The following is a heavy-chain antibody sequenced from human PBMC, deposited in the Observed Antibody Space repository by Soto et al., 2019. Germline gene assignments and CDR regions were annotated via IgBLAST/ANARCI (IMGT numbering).Heavy chain of an antibody. CDR2: IIPIFGAA. D-gene: IGHD3-3*01. J-gene: IGHJ5*02. CDR3: ARDLGVVISGWFDT. V-gene: IGHV1-69*05. Sequence: SLKVASKSARDTFSSYTISWGRHARGQGLELMGGIIPIFGAANYAQKFQGRVTMTTDTSTSTAYMELRSLRSDDTAVYYCARDLGVVISGWFDTWGQGTLVTVSS. CDR1: RDTFSSYT.